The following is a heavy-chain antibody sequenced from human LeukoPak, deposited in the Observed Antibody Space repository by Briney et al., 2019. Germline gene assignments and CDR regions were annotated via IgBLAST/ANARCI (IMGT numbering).Heavy chain of an antibody. CDR2: IYHSGTT. J-gene: IGHJ5*02. V-gene: IGHV4-38-2*01. D-gene: IGHD6-19*01. CDR3: ARADGGASWRVHFWFDP. CDR1: DYSITSPYF. Sequence: SETLSLTCAVSDYSITSPYFWGWIRQPPGKGLEWIGSIYHSGTTSYNPSFESRVTISVATSKNQFSLTLTSVTAADTAIYYCARADGGASWRVHFWFDPWGPGTLVTVSS.